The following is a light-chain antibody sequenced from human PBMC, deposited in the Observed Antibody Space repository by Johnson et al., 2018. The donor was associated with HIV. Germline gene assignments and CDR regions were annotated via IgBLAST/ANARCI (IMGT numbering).Light chain of an antibody. Sequence: QSVLTQPPSVSAAPGQKVTISCSGSSSNIGNNYVSWYQQLPGTAPKLLIYDNNKRPSGIPDRFSGSKSGTSATLGITGLQTGDEADYYCGTWDSSLSAYVFGTGTNVTFL. CDR3: GTWDSSLSAYV. CDR1: SSNIGNNY. J-gene: IGLJ1*01. CDR2: DNN. V-gene: IGLV1-51*01.